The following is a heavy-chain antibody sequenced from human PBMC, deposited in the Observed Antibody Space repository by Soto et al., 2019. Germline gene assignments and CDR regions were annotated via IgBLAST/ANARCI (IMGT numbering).Heavy chain of an antibody. J-gene: IGHJ4*02. CDR1: GGSISSYY. CDR3: ARDNYYGSGSYDY. D-gene: IGHD3-10*01. V-gene: IGHV4-59*01. CDR2: IYYTENS. Sequence: SETLSLTCTVSGGSISSYYWSWIRQPPGKGLEWIGYIYYTENSNYNPSLKSRVTISVDSSKSQFSLKLRSVTAADTAMYYCARDNYYGSGSYDYWGQRLLVTVSS.